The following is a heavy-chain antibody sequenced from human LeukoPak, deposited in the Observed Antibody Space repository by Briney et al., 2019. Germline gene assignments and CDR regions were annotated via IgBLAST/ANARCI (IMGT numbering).Heavy chain of an antibody. D-gene: IGHD6-6*01. CDR3: ARFSSIAAPWFDY. J-gene: IGHJ4*02. V-gene: IGHV1-8*01. Sequence: ASVKVSCKASGYTFTSYDINWVRQATGQGLEWMGWMNPNSGNTGYAQKFQGRVTMTRNTSISTAYMELRSLRSDDTAVYYCARFSSIAAPWFDYWGQGTLVTVSS. CDR2: MNPNSGNT. CDR1: GYTFTSYD.